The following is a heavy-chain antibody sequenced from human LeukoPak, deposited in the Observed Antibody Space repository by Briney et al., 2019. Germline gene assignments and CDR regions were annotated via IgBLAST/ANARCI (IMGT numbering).Heavy chain of an antibody. CDR2: INHSGST. J-gene: IGHJ4*02. V-gene: IGHV4-34*01. Sequence: SETLSLTCAVYGGSFSGYYWSWIRQPPGKGLEWIGEINHSGSTNYRPSLKSRVTISVDTSKNQFSLKLSSVTAADTAVYYCARRACAYYYDSSGYFRYWGQGTLVTVSS. D-gene: IGHD3-22*01. CDR3: ARRACAYYYDSSGYFRY. CDR1: GGSFSGYY.